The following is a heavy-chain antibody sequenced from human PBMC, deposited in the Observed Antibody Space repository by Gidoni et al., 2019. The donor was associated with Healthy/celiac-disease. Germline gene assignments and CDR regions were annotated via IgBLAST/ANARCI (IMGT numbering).Heavy chain of an antibody. V-gene: IGHV4-39*07. CDR2: IYYSGST. CDR3: AREPTIRAFDI. CDR1: GGSISSSSYY. D-gene: IGHD5-12*01. Sequence: QLQLQESGPGLVKPSETLSLTCTVSGGSISSSSYYWGWIRQPPGKGLEWIGGIYYSGSTYYNPSLKSRVTISVDTSKNQFSLKLSSVTAADTAVYYCAREPTIRAFDIWGQGTMVTVSS. J-gene: IGHJ3*02.